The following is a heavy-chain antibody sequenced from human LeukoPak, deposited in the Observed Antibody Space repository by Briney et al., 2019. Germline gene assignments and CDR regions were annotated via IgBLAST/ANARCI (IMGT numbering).Heavy chain of an antibody. J-gene: IGHJ4*02. CDR2: ISAYNGNT. CDR3: ARAFDSSGYYYYYFDY. Sequence: ASVKVSFKASGYTFTSYGISWVRQAPGQGLEWMGWISAYNGNTNYAQKLQGRVTMTTDTSTSTAYMELRSLRSDDTAVYYCARAFDSSGYYYYYFDYWGQGTLVTVSS. V-gene: IGHV1-18*01. D-gene: IGHD3-22*01. CDR1: GYTFTSYG.